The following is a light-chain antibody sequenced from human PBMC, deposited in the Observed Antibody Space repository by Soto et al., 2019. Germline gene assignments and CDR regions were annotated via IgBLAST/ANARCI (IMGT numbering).Light chain of an antibody. J-gene: IGLJ1*01. V-gene: IGLV2-14*01. CDR1: SSDVGGYNY. CDR3: RSYTSSSTLV. CDR2: DVS. Sequence: QSALTQPAPVSGSHGQSSTLSCSGTSSDVGGYNYVSWYQQHPGKSPKLMIYDVSNRPSGVSNRFSGSKSGNTASLTISGLQAEDGADYYCRSYTSSSTLVFGTGTRSPS.